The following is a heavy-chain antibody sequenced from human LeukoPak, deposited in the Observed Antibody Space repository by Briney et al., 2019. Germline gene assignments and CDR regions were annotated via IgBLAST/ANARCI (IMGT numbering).Heavy chain of an antibody. D-gene: IGHD6-13*01. CDR2: VYYTGST. CDR3: ARISSSNWYNERGAFDV. V-gene: IGHV4-59*01. CDR1: GGSISSYY. J-gene: IGHJ3*01. Sequence: SETLSLTCTVSGGSISSYYWSWVRQPPGKGLEWIGFVYYTGSTNYSPSLKSRVTISVDTSKYQFSLKLRSVTAADTAVYYCARISSSNWYNERGAFDVWGQGTMVTVSS.